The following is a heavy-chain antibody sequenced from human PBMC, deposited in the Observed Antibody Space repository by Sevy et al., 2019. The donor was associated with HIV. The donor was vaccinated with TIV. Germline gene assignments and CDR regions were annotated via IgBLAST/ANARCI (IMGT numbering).Heavy chain of an antibody. Sequence: SETLSLTCTVSDDSITTYFWNWVRQPAGKGLEWIGRIYSRGNSNYNPSFKSRVTMSVDTSKNQVSLRLTSVTAAVTAVYFCARGRRPGGLAADAWFDSWGQGILVTVSS. CDR2: IYSRGNS. D-gene: IGHD6-13*01. CDR3: ARGRRPGGLAADAWFDS. J-gene: IGHJ5*01. CDR1: DDSITTYF. V-gene: IGHV4-4*07.